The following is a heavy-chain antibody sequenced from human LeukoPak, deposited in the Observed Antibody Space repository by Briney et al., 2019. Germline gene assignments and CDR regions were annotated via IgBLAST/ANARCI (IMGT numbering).Heavy chain of an antibody. CDR3: ARETVRGTCWFDP. CDR1: GYTFTSYY. V-gene: IGHV1-46*01. CDR2: INPSGGST. D-gene: IGHD3-10*01. J-gene: IGHJ5*02. Sequence: ASVKVSCKASGYTFTSYYMHWVRQAPGQGLEWMGIINPSGGSTSYAQKFQGRVTMTRDTSTSAVYMELSSLRSEDTAVYYCARETVRGTCWFDPWGQGTLVTVSS.